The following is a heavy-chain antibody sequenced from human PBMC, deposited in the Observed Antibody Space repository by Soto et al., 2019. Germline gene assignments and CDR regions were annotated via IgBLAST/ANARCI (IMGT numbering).Heavy chain of an antibody. CDR3: ARGVGAAAGEGFDP. D-gene: IGHD6-13*01. J-gene: IGHJ5*02. Sequence: ATLSLPCTLSGGAISSYYWSGIRQPAGKGLEWIGRIYTSGSTNYNPSLKSRVTMSVDTSKNQFSLKLSSVTAADAAVYYCARGVGAAAGEGFDPWGQGTLGTVA. CDR1: GGAISSYY. V-gene: IGHV4-4*07. CDR2: IYTSGST.